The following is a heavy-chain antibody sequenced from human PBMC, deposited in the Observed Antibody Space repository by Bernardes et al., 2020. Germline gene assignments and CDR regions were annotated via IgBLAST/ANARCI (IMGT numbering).Heavy chain of an antibody. CDR1: GYTFTGYY. D-gene: IGHD2-2*01. J-gene: IGHJ6*02. V-gene: IGHV1-2*04. Sequence: ASVKVSCKASGYTFTGYYMHWVRQAPGQGLEWMGWISPNSGGTNYAQKLQGWVTMTRDTSISTAYMELSRLRSDDTAVYYCARDQRRSVVVPAAIWGDSDGIPSGNCGMDVWGQGTTVTVSS. CDR3: ARDQRRSVVVPAAIWGDSDGIPSGNCGMDV. CDR2: ISPNSGGT.